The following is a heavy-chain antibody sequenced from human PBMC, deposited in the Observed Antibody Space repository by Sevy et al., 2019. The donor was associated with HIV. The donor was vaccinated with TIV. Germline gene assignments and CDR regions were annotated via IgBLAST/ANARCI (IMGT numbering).Heavy chain of an antibody. CDR3: AKDLTGRYSSSSGDFDY. Sequence: GGSLRLSCAASGFTFSIYGMHWVRQAPGKGLEWVACIRYDGSTKYYADSVKGRFTISRENSKNTLYLQMNSLRAEETAVYYCAKDLTGRYSSSSGDFDYWGQGTLVTVSS. D-gene: IGHD6-6*01. CDR2: IRYDGSTK. J-gene: IGHJ4*02. CDR1: GFTFSIYG. V-gene: IGHV3-30*02.